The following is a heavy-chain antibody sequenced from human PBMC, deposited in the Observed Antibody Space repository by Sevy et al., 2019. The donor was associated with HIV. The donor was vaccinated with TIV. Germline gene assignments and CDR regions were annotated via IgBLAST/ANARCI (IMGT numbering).Heavy chain of an antibody. CDR1: VDSVSSSSST. Sequence: SQTLSLTCAISVDSVSSSSSTWTWIRQSPSRGLEWLGRTYYRSKWYNDYAVSMKGRITINPDTSKNQFSLQLNSVTPEDTAVYYCARGYAGMDVWGQGTTVTVSS. CDR2: TYYRSKWYN. CDR3: ARGYAGMDV. J-gene: IGHJ6*02. V-gene: IGHV6-1*01. D-gene: IGHD5-12*01.